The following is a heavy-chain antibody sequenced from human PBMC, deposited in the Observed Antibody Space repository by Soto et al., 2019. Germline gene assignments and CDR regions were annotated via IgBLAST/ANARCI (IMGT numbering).Heavy chain of an antibody. D-gene: IGHD3-10*01. CDR2: IYSGGST. V-gene: IGHV3-66*01. Sequence: GGSLRLSCAASGFTVSSNYMSWVRQAPGKGLEWVSVIYSGGSTYYADSVKGRFTISRDNSKNTLYLQMNSLRAEDTAVYYCARILWFKYFAYWGQGTLVTVSS. CDR1: GFTVSSNY. CDR3: ARILWFKYFAY. J-gene: IGHJ4*02.